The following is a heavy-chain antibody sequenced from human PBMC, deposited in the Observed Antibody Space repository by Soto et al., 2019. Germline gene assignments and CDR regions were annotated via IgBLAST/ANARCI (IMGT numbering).Heavy chain of an antibody. CDR2: IYSGGST. CDR1: GFTVSSNY. V-gene: IGHV3-53*01. Sequence: EVQLVESGGGLIQPGGSLRLSCAASGFTVSSNYMSWVRQAPGKGLEWVSVIYSGGSTYYADSVKGRFTISRDNSKNTLYLQMNSLRAEDTAVYYCATNLGGYFTLYYFDYWGQGTLVTVSS. J-gene: IGHJ4*02. D-gene: IGHD3-10*01. CDR3: ATNLGGYFTLYYFDY.